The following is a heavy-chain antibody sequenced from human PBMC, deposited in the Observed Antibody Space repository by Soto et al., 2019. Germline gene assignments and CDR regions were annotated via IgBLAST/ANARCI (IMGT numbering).Heavy chain of an antibody. J-gene: IGHJ4*02. CDR3: ARGEGYYGSGSYYNVIDYFDY. V-gene: IGHV4-59*01. CDR1: GGSISSYY. D-gene: IGHD3-10*01. CDR2: IYYSGST. Sequence: SETLSLTCTVSGGSISSYYWSWIRQPPGKGLEWIGYIYYSGSTNYNPSLKSRITISGDASKNQFSLKLSSVTAADTAVYYCARGEGYYGSGSYYNVIDYFDYWGQGTLVTVSS.